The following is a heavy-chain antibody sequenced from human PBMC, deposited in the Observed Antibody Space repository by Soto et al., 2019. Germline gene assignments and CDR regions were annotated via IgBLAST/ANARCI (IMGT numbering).Heavy chain of an antibody. CDR3: ARQEIVIGVVVVAATVFDS. Sequence: GGSLRLSCSASGFSFSTHAMAWVRQAPGKGLEWVSSISPDGNYIYYADSMKGRFTVSRDNAKDSLYLQMNSLRAEETAVYYCARQEIVIGVVVVAATVFDSWGQGTLVTVSS. CDR2: ISPDGNYI. CDR1: GFSFSTHA. V-gene: IGHV3-21*01. J-gene: IGHJ4*02. D-gene: IGHD2-15*01.